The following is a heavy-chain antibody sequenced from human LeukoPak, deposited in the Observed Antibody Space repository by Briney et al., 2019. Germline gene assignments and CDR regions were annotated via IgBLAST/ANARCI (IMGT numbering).Heavy chain of an antibody. CDR3: ARESTLVTPGVFDY. CDR2: IYADSRR. CDR1: GFTVSSNY. V-gene: IGHV3-66*01. Sequence: GGSLRLSCAASGFTVSSNYMSWVRQAQGKGLEWVSVIYADSRRFYTDSVKGRFTISRDNSKNTVYLQMNSLRGEDTALYYCARESTLVTPGVFDYWGQGTLVTVSS. J-gene: IGHJ4*02. D-gene: IGHD2-21*02.